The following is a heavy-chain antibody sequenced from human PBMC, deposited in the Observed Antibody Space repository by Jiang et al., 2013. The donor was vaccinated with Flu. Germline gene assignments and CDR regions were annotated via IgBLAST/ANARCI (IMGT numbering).Heavy chain of an antibody. CDR2: INHSGST. Sequence: LLKPSETLSLTCAVYGGSFSGYYWSWIRQPPGKGLEWIGEINHSGSTNYNLSLKSRVTISVDTSKNQFSLKLSSVTAADTAVYYCARAWRGWPPDYWGQGTLVTVSS. V-gene: IGHV4-34*01. J-gene: IGHJ4*02. D-gene: IGHD6-19*01. CDR3: ARAWRGWPPDY. CDR1: GGSFSGYY.